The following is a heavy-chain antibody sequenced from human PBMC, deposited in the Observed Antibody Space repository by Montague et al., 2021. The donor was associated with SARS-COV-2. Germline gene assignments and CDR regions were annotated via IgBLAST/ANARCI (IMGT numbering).Heavy chain of an antibody. D-gene: IGHD1/OR15-1a*01. J-gene: IGHJ6*02. CDR1: GFTFRRYD. Sequence: SLRLSCAASGFTFRRYDMHWVRQTTGKGLEWVPIIGTAGDTYYAASVKGRFTISRENAKNSSYLQMNSLRVGDTAVYYCAGGPTRDSREKGGMDVWGQGTTVIVSS. V-gene: IGHV3-13*01. CDR2: IGTAGDT. CDR3: AGGPTRDSREKGGMDV.